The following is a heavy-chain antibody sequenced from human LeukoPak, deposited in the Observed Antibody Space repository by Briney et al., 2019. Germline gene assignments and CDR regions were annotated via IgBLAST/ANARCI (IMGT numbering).Heavy chain of an antibody. CDR2: IHYSGNT. CDR3: ARSFSTNWYDWFDP. D-gene: IGHD6-13*01. CDR1: GGSISRGGYY. V-gene: IGHV4-31*03. Sequence: SETLSLTCTVSGGSISRGGYYWSWIRQHPGKGLEWIGYIHYSGNTYYNPSLKSRVTVSVDTSKNQFSLKLSSVTAADTAVYYCARSFSTNWYDWFDPWGQGALVTVSS. J-gene: IGHJ5*02.